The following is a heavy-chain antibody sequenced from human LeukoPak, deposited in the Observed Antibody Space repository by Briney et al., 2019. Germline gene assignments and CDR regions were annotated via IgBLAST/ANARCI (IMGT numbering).Heavy chain of an antibody. V-gene: IGHV4-59*11. J-gene: IGHJ6*03. CDR1: GGSISSHY. D-gene: IGHD5-12*01. CDR3: ARVGGYSGYDYGIYYYYYYMDV. Sequence: SETPSLTCTVSGGSISSHYWSWIRQPPGKGLEWIGYIYYSGSTNYNPSLKSRVTISVDTSKNQFSLKLSSVTAADTAVYYCARVGGYSGYDYGIYYYYYYMDVWGKGTTVTVSS. CDR2: IYYSGST.